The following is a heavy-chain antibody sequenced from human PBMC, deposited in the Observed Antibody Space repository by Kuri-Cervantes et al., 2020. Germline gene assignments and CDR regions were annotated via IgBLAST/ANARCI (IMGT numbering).Heavy chain of an antibody. CDR2: ISYDGSNK. V-gene: IGHV3-30*03. J-gene: IGHJ4*02. CDR3: AGSIVVVPAALDY. CDR1: GLTFDDYA. Sequence: GGSLRLSCAASGLTFDDYAMHWVRQAPGKGLEWVAVISYDGSNKYYADSVKGRFTISRDNSKNTLYLQMNSLRAEDTAVYYCAGSIVVVPAALDYWGQGTLVTDSS. D-gene: IGHD2-2*01.